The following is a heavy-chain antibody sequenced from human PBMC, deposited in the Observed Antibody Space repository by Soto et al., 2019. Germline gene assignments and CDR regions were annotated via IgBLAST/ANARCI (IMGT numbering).Heavy chain of an antibody. J-gene: IGHJ6*02. CDR2: VRAYNGNK. Sequence: QVQLVQSGAEVKKPGASVKVSCKASGYTFTSYGISWVRQAHGQGLEWMGWVRAYNGNKNYAQKHHGRVTMTTDTSKSTAYLELRSLRSDDTAVYYCARDLPTMDVWGQGTTVTVSS. CDR1: GYTFTSYG. CDR3: ARDLPTMDV. V-gene: IGHV1-18*01.